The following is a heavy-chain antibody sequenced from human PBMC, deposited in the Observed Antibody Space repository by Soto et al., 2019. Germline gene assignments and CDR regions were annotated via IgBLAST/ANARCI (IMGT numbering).Heavy chain of an antibody. D-gene: IGHD5-12*01. CDR2: ISYDGSNK. J-gene: IGHJ6*02. CDR1: GFTFSSYA. CDR3: AKMATIEHYYYYYGMDV. Sequence: RLSCAASGFTFSSYAMHWVRQAPGKGLEWVAVISYDGSNKYYADSVKGRFTISRDNSKNTLYLQMNSLRAEDTAVYYCAKMATIEHYYYYYGMDVWGQGTTVTVSS. V-gene: IGHV3-30-3*02.